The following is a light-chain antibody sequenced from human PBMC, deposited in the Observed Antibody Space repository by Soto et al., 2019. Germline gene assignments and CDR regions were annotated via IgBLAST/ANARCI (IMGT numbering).Light chain of an antibody. V-gene: IGKV1-39*01. Sequence: DIHMTQSPSSLSASVGDRVTITCRASQGISSYLNWYQQKPGKAPKLLIYDTFTLQSGVPSRFSSTGSGTAFTLTTSNLQPEDVATYYCQQTYSTPLTFGGGTTVEVK. CDR1: QGISSY. J-gene: IGKJ4*01. CDR3: QQTYSTPLT. CDR2: DTF.